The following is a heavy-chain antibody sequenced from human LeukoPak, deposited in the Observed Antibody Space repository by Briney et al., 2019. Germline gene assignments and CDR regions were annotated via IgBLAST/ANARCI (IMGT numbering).Heavy chain of an antibody. V-gene: IGHV4-4*07. CDR1: GGSISSYY. D-gene: IGHD3-3*01. J-gene: IGHJ6*03. Sequence: SSETLSLTCTVSGGSISSYYWSWIRQPAGKGLEWIGRIYTSGSTNYNPSLKSRVTMSVDMSKNQFSLKLSSVTAADTAVYYCARTGTIYYYYYMDVWGKGTTVTVSS. CDR2: IYTSGST. CDR3: ARTGTIYYYYYMDV.